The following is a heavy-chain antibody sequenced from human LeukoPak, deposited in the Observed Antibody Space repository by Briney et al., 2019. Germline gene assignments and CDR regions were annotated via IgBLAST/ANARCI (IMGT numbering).Heavy chain of an antibody. J-gene: IGHJ4*02. CDR3: ARQLRYFDWLSYFDY. V-gene: IGHV5-51*01. D-gene: IGHD3-9*01. Sequence: ESLKISCKGSGYSFTSYWIGWVRQMPGKGLEWMGIIYPGDSDTRYSPSFQGQVTISADKSISTAYLQWSSLKASDTAMYYCARQLRYFDWLSYFDYWGQGTLVTVSS. CDR2: IYPGDSDT. CDR1: GYSFTSYW.